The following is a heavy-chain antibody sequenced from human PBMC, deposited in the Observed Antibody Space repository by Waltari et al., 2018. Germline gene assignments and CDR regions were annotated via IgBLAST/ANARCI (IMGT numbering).Heavy chain of an antibody. V-gene: IGHV4-59*01. D-gene: IGHD3-10*01. CDR3: ARMVGSGSYQVLYYFDY. CDR1: GGSISSYY. J-gene: IGHJ4*02. Sequence: QVQLQESGPGLVKPSETLSLTCTVSGGSISSYYWSWIRQPPGKGLEWIGYIYYSGSTNYNPSLKSRVTISVDTSKNQFSLKLSSVTAADTAVYYCARMVGSGSYQVLYYFDYWGQGTLVTVSS. CDR2: IYYSGST.